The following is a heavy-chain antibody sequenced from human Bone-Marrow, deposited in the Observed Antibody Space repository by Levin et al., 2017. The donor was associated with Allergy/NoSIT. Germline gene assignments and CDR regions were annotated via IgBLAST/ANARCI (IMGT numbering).Heavy chain of an antibody. V-gene: IGHV1-18*01. CDR3: ASEYYYDSSGYYY. Sequence: GESLKISCKASGYTFTSYGISWVRQAPGQGLEWMGWISAYNGNTNYAQKLQGRVTMTTDTSTSTAYMELRSLRSDDTAVYYCASEYYYDSSGYYYWGQGTLVTVSS. D-gene: IGHD3-22*01. J-gene: IGHJ4*02. CDR1: GYTFTSYG. CDR2: ISAYNGNT.